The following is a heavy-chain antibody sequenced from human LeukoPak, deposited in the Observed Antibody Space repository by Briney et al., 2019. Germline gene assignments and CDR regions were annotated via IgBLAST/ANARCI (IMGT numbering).Heavy chain of an antibody. D-gene: IGHD5-18*01. CDR1: GYTFTGYY. V-gene: IGHV1-2*02. CDR3: ARERGRGYSYGYNPYYFDY. CDR2: INPNSGGT. J-gene: IGHJ4*02. Sequence: ASVKVSCKASGYTFTGYYMHWVRQAPGQGGEWMGWINPNSGGTNYAQKFQGRVTMTRDTSISTAYMELSRLRSDDTAVYYCARERGRGYSYGYNPYYFDYWGQGTLVTVSS.